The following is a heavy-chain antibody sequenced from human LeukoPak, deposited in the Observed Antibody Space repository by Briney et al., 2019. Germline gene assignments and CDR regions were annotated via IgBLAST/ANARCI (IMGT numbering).Heavy chain of an antibody. V-gene: IGHV3-23*01. J-gene: IGHJ4*02. Sequence: GGSLRLSCAASGFTFISYVMTWVRQAPGKGLEWLSGISGSGRNTYYADSVKGRFTISRDNSKNTLYLQMNSLRAEDSAVYYCASRSNWGQGTLVTVSS. CDR1: GFTFISYV. CDR3: ASRSN. CDR2: ISGSGRNT.